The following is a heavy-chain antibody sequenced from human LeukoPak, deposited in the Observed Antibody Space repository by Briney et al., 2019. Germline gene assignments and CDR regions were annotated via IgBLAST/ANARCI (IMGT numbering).Heavy chain of an antibody. CDR3: VTDVPYPAPQIDY. Sequence: GGSLRLSCAASGFSFSNAWMSWVRQAPGKGLEWVGRIKSKTDGGTTDYAAPVKGRFTISRDDSKNTLYLQMNSLKTEDTAVYYCVTDVPYPAPQIDYWGQGTLVTVSS. CDR2: IKSKTDGGTT. D-gene: IGHD2-2*01. V-gene: IGHV3-15*01. CDR1: GFSFSNAW. J-gene: IGHJ4*02.